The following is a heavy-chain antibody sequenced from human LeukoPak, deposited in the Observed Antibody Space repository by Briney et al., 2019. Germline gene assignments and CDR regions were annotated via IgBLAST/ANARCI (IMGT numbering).Heavy chain of an antibody. J-gene: IGHJ3*02. CDR2: TSGKGST. CDR1: GVSISNYY. CDR3: VRVQAEGHSDI. V-gene: IGHV4-59*01. Sequence: SETLSLTCTVSGVSISNYYWSWIRQPPGKGLEWIGYTSGKGSTSYNPSLKRGVTILVDMSKNQFSLKVNSVTAADTAVYYCVRVQAEGHSDIWGQGTLVTVSP.